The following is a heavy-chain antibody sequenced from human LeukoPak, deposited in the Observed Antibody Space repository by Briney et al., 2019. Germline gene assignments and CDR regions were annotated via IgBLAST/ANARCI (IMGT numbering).Heavy chain of an antibody. CDR1: RGTFSSYA. Sequence: SVKVSCKASRGTFSSYAISWVRQAPGQGLEWMGGIVPIFGTANYAQKFQGRVTITADESTSTAYMELSSLRSEDTAVYYCARRRGASSSWYRWFDPWGQGTLVTVSS. D-gene: IGHD6-13*01. CDR2: IVPIFGTA. CDR3: ARRRGASSSWYRWFDP. V-gene: IGHV1-69*13. J-gene: IGHJ5*02.